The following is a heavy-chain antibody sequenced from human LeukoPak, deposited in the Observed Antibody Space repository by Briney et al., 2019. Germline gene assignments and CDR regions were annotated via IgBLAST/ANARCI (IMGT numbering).Heavy chain of an antibody. V-gene: IGHV4-30-4*08. J-gene: IGHJ4*02. CDR2: IYYSGTT. Sequence: PSETLSLTCTVSGGSISSVGYYWSWIRQHPGKGLEWIGYIYYSGTTSYNSSLESRLTISLDTSRNQFSLKLSSVTAADTAVYYCASASSSDYYPYWGQGTLVTVSS. CDR1: GGSISSVGYY. CDR3: ASASSSDYYPY. D-gene: IGHD3-22*01.